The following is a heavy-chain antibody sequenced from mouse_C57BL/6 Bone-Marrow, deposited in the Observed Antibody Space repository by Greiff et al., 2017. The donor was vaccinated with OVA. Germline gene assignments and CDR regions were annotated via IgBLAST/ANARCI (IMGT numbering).Heavy chain of an antibody. CDR3: AGRGPWFAY. V-gene: IGHV3-8*01. CDR2: ISYSGST. Sequence: DVMLVESGPGLAKPSQTLSLTCSVTGYSITSDYWNWIRKFPGNKLEYMGYISYSGSTYYNPSPKSRIFITRDTSKNQYNLQLKSGTTEDTATYYVAGRGPWFAYWGQGTLVTVSA. CDR1: GYSITSDY. J-gene: IGHJ3*01.